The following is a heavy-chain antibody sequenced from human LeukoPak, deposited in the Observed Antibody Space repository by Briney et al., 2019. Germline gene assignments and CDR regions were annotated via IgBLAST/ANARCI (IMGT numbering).Heavy chain of an antibody. CDR2: IKQDGSEK. V-gene: IGHV3-7*01. D-gene: IGHD3-22*01. CDR3: ARDNWYYYDSSGYSLDY. J-gene: IGHJ4*02. Sequence: QPGGSLRLSCAASGFTFSSYWMSWVRQAPGKGLEWVANIKQDGSEKYYVDSVKGRFTISRDNAKNSLYLQMNSLRAEDTAVYYCARDNWYYYDSSGYSLDYWGQGTLVTVSS. CDR1: GFTFSSYW.